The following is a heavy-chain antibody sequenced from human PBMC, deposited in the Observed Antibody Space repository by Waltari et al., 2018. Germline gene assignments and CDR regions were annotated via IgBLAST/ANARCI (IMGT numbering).Heavy chain of an antibody. D-gene: IGHD3-10*01. CDR1: GFSLRPFG. Sequence: QVQLVESGGGVVQPGMSLILACAASGFSLRPFGMHWVRQAPGKGLEWVALACFDGIKTDYADSVRGRFTISRDNSKNTLYLDINNLRVDDTGIYYCAKDAFGNTYLDHWGQGTVVTVSS. CDR3: AKDAFGNTYLDH. J-gene: IGHJ5*02. V-gene: IGHV3-33*06. CDR2: ACFDGIKT.